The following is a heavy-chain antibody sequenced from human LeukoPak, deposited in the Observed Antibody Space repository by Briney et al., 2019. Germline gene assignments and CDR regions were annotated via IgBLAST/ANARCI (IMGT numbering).Heavy chain of an antibody. CDR2: INHSGST. Sequence: PSETLSLTRAVYGGSFSGYYWSWIRQPPGKGLEWIGEINHSGSTNYNPSLKSRVTISVDTSKNQFSLKLSSVTAADTAVYYCARARGSGSSYYFDYWGQGTLVTVSS. CDR1: GGSFSGYY. CDR3: ARARGSGSSYYFDY. V-gene: IGHV4-34*01. J-gene: IGHJ4*02. D-gene: IGHD3-10*01.